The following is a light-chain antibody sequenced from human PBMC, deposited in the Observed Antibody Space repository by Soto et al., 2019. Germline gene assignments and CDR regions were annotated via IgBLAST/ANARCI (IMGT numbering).Light chain of an antibody. J-gene: IGKJ5*01. CDR3: QHRMNWPLT. CDR1: QSVSNNY. CDR2: GTS. V-gene: IGKV3-11*01. Sequence: EIVLTQSPGTLSLSPGERATLSCRASQSVSNNYLAWYQQKPGQAPRLLIHGTSNRATGIPARFSGSGSETDLTLTISSLEPEDFAVYYCQHRMNWPLTFGQGTRLEI.